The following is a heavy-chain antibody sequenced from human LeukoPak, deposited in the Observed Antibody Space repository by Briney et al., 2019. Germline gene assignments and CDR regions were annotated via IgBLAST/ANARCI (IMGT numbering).Heavy chain of an antibody. D-gene: IGHD1-26*01. J-gene: IGHJ4*02. CDR2: INPNSGGT. Sequence: GASVKVSCKASGYTFTGYYMHWVRQALGQGLEWMGWINPNSGGTNYAQKFQGRVTMTRDTSISTAYMELSRLRSDDTAVYYCARDWGRRGIVGSFIDYWGQGTLVTVSS. CDR3: ARDWGRRGIVGSFIDY. V-gene: IGHV1-2*02. CDR1: GYTFTGYY.